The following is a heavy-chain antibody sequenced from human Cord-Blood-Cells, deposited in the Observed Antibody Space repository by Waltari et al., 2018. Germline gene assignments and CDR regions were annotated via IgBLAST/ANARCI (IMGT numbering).Heavy chain of an antibody. CDR2: IHHSGST. Sequence: QVQLQQWGAGLLKPSETLSLTCAVYGGSLSGYYWSWIRQPPGKGLEWIGEIHHSGSTNYNPSLKSRVTISVDTSKNQFSLKLSSVTAADTAVYYCARVYDFWSGYYGYWGQGTLVTVSS. J-gene: IGHJ4*02. D-gene: IGHD3-3*01. CDR3: ARVYDFWSGYYGY. CDR1: GGSLSGYY. V-gene: IGHV4-34*01.